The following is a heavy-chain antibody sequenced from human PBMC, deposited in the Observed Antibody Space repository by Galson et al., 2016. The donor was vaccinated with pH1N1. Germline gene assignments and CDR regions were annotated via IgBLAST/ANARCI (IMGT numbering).Heavy chain of an antibody. Sequence: SLRLSCASYAFSVRNNFMTWVRQPPGKALEWVSTIYSDGSTNYGDFVKGRFTVSREISENTVFLQLNSLRVDDTAVYYCARDKRRYFDSWGQGTLVTVSP. CDR3: ARDKRRYFDS. CDR2: IYSDGST. CDR1: AFSVRNNF. J-gene: IGHJ4*02. V-gene: IGHV3-53*01.